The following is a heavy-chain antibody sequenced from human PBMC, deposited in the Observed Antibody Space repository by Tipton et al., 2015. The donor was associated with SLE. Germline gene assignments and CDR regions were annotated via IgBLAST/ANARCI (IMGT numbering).Heavy chain of an antibody. J-gene: IGHJ4*02. D-gene: IGHD1-26*01. Sequence: LSLTCAVYGGSFSGYYWSWIRQPPGKGLEWVAVIWYDGSNKYYADSVKGRFTISRDNSKNTLYLQMNSLRAEDTAVYYCAKGSHGKEYFDYWGQGTLVTVSS. V-gene: IGHV3-33*06. CDR2: IWYDGSNK. CDR1: GGSFSGYY. CDR3: AKGSHGKEYFDY.